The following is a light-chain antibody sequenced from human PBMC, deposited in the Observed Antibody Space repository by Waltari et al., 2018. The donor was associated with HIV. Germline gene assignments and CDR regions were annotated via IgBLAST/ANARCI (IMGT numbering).Light chain of an antibody. V-gene: IGLV1-40*01. CDR2: TNT. CDR3: GTWDYSLSTNI. Sequence: QSVLTQPPSVSGAPGQRVTISCTGSSSNIGAGYDVHWYQQLPGTAPKLLITTNTNRPSGVPDRFSGSKSATSATLAITGLQTGDEALYYCGTWDYSLSTNIFGGGTKLTVL. CDR1: SSNIGAGYD. J-gene: IGLJ2*01.